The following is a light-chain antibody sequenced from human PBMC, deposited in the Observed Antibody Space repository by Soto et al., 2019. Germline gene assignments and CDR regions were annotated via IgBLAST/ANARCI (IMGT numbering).Light chain of an antibody. CDR2: DVT. J-gene: IGLJ1*01. V-gene: IGLV2-14*03. CDR3: SSYTTRNTYV. CDR1: SSDVGAYNY. Sequence: QSALSQPASVSGSPGQSIAISCTGTSSDVGAYNYVSWYQQYPGQAPKLMIYDVTSRPSGVSDRFSGSKSGNTASLTISGLQAEDEADYYCSSYTTRNTYVFGAGTKVTVL.